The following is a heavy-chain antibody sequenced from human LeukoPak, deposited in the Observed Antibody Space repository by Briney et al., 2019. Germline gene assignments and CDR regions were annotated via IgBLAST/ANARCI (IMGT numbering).Heavy chain of an antibody. CDR1: GFTFTDYG. D-gene: IGHD3-3*01. J-gene: IGHJ1*01. V-gene: IGHV3-30*02. CDR3: AKEGWGYYDFWSGYH. CDR2: IRYDGSNK. Sequence: GGSLRLSCAASGFTFTDYGMHWVRQAPGKGLEWVTFIRYDGSNKYYADSVKGRFTISRDNSKNTLYLQMNSLRAEDTAVYYCAKEGWGYYDFWSGYHWGQGTLVTVSS.